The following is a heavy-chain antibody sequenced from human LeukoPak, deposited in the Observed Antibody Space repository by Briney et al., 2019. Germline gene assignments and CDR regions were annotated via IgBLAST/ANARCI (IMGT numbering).Heavy chain of an antibody. CDR1: GASISTSSYY. J-gene: IGHJ6*03. CDR2: IYYSGST. D-gene: IGHD2-2*02. V-gene: IGHV4-39*01. CDR3: ARKPHCSSTSCYTAYYYYYYMDV. Sequence: PSETLSLTCTVSGASISTSSYYWGWIRQPPGKGLEWIGSIYYSGSTYYNPSLKSRVTISVDTSKNQFSLKLSSVTAADTAVYYCARKPHCSSTSCYTAYYYYYYMDVWGKGTTVTVSS.